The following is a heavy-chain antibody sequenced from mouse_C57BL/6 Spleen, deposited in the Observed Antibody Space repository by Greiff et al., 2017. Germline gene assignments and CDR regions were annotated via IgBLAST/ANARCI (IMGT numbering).Heavy chain of an antibody. CDR1: GYSITSGYD. CDR2: ISYSGST. D-gene: IGHD1-1*01. V-gene: IGHV3-1*01. Sequence: EVKLLESGPGMVKPSQSLSLTCTVTGYSITSGYDWHWIRHFPGNKLEWMGYISYSGSTNYNPSLKSRISITHDTSKNHFFLKLNSVTTEDTATYYCARGSYGSAMDYWGQGTSVTVSS. J-gene: IGHJ4*01. CDR3: ARGSYGSAMDY.